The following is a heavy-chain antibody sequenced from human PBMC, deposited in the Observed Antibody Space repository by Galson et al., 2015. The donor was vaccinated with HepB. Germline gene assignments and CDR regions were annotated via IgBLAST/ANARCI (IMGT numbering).Heavy chain of an antibody. CDR3: ARDSGNEVTPWDYYYYMDV. CDR2: IIPILGIA. V-gene: IGHV1-69*04. D-gene: IGHD4-23*01. Sequence: SVKVSCKASGGTFSSYAISWVRQAPGQGLEWMGRIIPILGIANYAQKFQGRVTITADKSTSTAYMELSSLRSEDTAVYYCARDSGNEVTPWDYYYYMDVWGKGTTVTVSS. CDR1: GGTFSSYA. J-gene: IGHJ6*03.